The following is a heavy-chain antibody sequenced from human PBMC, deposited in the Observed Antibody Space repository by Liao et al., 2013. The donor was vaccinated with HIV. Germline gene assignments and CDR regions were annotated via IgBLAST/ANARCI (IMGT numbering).Heavy chain of an antibody. CDR2: ISHSRST. V-gene: IGHV4-34*02. D-gene: IGHD3-16*01. CDR3: ARGFRLRLGLVDY. CDR1: GGSLTNYY. J-gene: IGHJ4*02. Sequence: QVQLQQWGAGLLKPSETLSLTCGVYGGSLTNYYWTWLRQIPGKGLEWIGEISHSRSTNYNPSLKSRVTISVDTSKNQFSLKLSSVTAADTAVYYCARGFRLRLGLVDYWGQGTLVTVSS.